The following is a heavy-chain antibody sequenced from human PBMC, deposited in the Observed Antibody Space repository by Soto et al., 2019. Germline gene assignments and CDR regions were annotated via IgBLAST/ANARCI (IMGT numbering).Heavy chain of an antibody. CDR1: GGSISSVGHY. Sequence: SETLSLTCSVSGGSISSVGHYWTWIRQQPGKGLEWIGYIYYSGSTDYNPSRKSRVTISVDRSKNQFSLNLSSVTAADTAIYYCARESGGYDSSTRYGLDVWGQGTTVTVSS. CDR3: ARESGGYDSSTRYGLDV. V-gene: IGHV4-31*03. D-gene: IGHD6-25*01. CDR2: IYYSGST. J-gene: IGHJ6*02.